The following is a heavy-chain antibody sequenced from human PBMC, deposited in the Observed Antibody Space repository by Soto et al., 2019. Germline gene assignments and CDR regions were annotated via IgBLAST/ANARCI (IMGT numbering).Heavy chain of an antibody. CDR3: ARGRFYSETSTWFAF. CDR2: VSPNSGNT. D-gene: IGHD2-2*01. CDR1: GYTFTDYD. V-gene: IGHV1-8*01. Sequence: ASVKVSCKASGYTFTDYDINWVRQAPGQGLEWMGWVSPNSGNTVYAQKFQDRVTMTRDTSISTAYMELSNLRFEDTAMYYCARGRFYSETSTWFAFWGQGTPVTVSS. J-gene: IGHJ5*01.